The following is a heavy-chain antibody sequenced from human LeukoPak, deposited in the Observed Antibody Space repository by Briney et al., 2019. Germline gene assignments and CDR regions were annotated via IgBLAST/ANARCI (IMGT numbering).Heavy chain of an antibody. V-gene: IGHV4-39*07. Sequence: PSETLSLTCTVSGGSISSSSYYWGWIRQPPGKGLEWIGSIYYSGSTYYNPSLKSRVTISVDTSKNQFSLKLSSVTAADTAVYYCARGRGYYDSSGGFGYYYYYMDVWGKGTTVTVPS. CDR3: ARGRGYYDSSGGFGYYYYYMDV. CDR2: IYYSGST. CDR1: GGSISSSSYY. J-gene: IGHJ6*03. D-gene: IGHD3-22*01.